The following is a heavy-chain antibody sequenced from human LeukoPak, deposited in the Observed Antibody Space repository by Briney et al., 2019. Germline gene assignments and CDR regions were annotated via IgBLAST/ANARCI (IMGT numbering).Heavy chain of an antibody. D-gene: IGHD5-18*01. J-gene: IGHJ6*02. CDR1: GYSFTSYW. CDR3: ATNVDTAMVTEVGYYYYYYGMDV. Sequence: GESLKISCKGSGYSFTSYWIGWVRQMPGKGLEWMGIIYPGDSDTRYSPSFQGQVTISADKSISTAYLQWSSLKASDTAMYYCATNVDTAMVTEVGYYYYYYGMDVWGQGTTVTVSS. V-gene: IGHV5-51*01. CDR2: IYPGDSDT.